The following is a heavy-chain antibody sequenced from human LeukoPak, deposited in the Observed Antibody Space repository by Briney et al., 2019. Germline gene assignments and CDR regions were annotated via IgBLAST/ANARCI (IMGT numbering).Heavy chain of an antibody. J-gene: IGHJ4*02. D-gene: IGHD1-7*01. Sequence: GRSLRLSCAASGFTFSNFAMHWVRQAPGKGLEWVAVISKDGSDKYYPGSVRGRFTISRDNSKNTIYLQMDSLRAEDTAIYYCARDYWWNYDYWGQGTLVTVSS. V-gene: IGHV3-30-3*01. CDR1: GFTFSNFA. CDR3: ARDYWWNYDY. CDR2: ISKDGSDK.